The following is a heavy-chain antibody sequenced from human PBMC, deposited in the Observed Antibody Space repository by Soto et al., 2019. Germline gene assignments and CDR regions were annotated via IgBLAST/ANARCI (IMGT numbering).Heavy chain of an antibody. CDR2: INAGNGNT. Sequence: ASVKVSCKASGYTFTSYAMHWVRQAPGQRLEWMGWINAGNGNTKYSQKFQGRVTITRDTSASTAYMELSSLRSEDTAVYYCARVFRGGDADWFAPWGQGTLVTVSP. J-gene: IGHJ5*02. D-gene: IGHD2-21*02. CDR1: GYTFTSYA. V-gene: IGHV1-3*01. CDR3: ARVFRGGDADWFAP.